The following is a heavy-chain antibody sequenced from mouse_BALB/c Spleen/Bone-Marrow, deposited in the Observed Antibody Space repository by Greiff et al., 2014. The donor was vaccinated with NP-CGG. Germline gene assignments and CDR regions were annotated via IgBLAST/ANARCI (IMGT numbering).Heavy chain of an antibody. D-gene: IGHD4-1*01. J-gene: IGHJ4*01. CDR1: GFNIRDTY. Sequence: EVQLQQSGAELVKPGASVKLSCTASGFNIRDTYMHWVKQRPEQGLEWIGRIDPANGNTKYDPKFQGKATITADTSSNTAYLQLSSLTSEDTAVYYCARWEYYAMDYWGQGTSVTVSS. CDR2: IDPANGNT. V-gene: IGHV14-3*02. CDR3: ARWEYYAMDY.